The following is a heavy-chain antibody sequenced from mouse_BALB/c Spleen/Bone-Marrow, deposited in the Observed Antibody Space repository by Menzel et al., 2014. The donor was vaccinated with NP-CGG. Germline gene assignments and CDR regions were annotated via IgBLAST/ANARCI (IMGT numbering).Heavy chain of an antibody. J-gene: IGHJ1*01. CDR3: ARLSDTIADNGMDL. D-gene: IGHD1-1*02. Sequence: EESGGRLVTPGTPLTLTCTVSGFSLSNYYMSWVRQAPGKGLEYIGDINSGGATYYTTWAKGRFTISKTSTTVDLKVASPTTEDTATYFCARLSDTIADNGMDLWGPGTLVTVSS. V-gene: IGHV5-12*03. CDR2: INSGGAT. CDR1: GFSLSNYY.